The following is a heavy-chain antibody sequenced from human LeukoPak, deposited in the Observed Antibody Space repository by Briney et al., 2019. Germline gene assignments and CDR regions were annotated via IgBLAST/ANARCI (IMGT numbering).Heavy chain of an antibody. Sequence: PGGSLRLSCAASGFTFSSYWMHWVRQAPGKGLVWVSRINSDGSSTSYADSGKGRFTISRDNAKNTLYLQMNSLRAEDTAVYYCARSIAVAGRPFDYWGQGTLVTVSS. V-gene: IGHV3-74*01. D-gene: IGHD6-19*01. CDR2: INSDGSST. CDR1: GFTFSSYW. J-gene: IGHJ4*02. CDR3: ARSIAVAGRPFDY.